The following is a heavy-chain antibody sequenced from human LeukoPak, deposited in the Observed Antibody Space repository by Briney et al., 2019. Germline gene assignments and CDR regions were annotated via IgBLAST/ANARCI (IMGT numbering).Heavy chain of an antibody. CDR1: GFTFSRYD. CDR3: ARDGGGTGGYYYYGMDV. Sequence: GGSLRLSCAASGFTFSRYDMHWVRQVTGKGLEWVSVIGTAGDTYYPGSVKGRFTISREDGKNSLYLQMNSLRAEDTAVYYCARDGGGTGGYYYYGMDVWGQGTTVTVSS. J-gene: IGHJ6*02. D-gene: IGHD1-1*01. CDR2: IGTAGDT. V-gene: IGHV3-13*01.